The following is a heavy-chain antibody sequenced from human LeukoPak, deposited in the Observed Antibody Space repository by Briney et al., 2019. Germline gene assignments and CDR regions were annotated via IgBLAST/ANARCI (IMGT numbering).Heavy chain of an antibody. D-gene: IGHD6-19*01. CDR3: ARGARRKMSSSGCHFDY. V-gene: IGHV4-34*01. J-gene: IGHJ4*02. Sequence: PSESLSLTWAVNGGSFSGYYWTWIRQSPGKWLEWIGEIINIGSTNYNPSLKSRVTISVDTHKNQHSLKLSSVTAADTAVYYCARGARRKMSSSGCHFDYWGQGTLVTVSS. CDR1: GGSFSGYY. CDR2: IINIGST.